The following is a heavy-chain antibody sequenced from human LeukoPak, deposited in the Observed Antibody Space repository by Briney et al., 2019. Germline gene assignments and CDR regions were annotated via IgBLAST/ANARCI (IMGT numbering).Heavy chain of an antibody. Sequence: PGGSLRLSCAASGFTFSSYWMSWVRQAPGKGLEWVANIKQDGSEKYYVDSVKGRLTISRDNAKNSLYLQMNSLRAEDTAVYYCARGGSSGDYGDYDFDYWGQGTLVTVSS. V-gene: IGHV3-7*01. J-gene: IGHJ4*02. CDR2: IKQDGSEK. D-gene: IGHD4-17*01. CDR3: ARGGSSGDYGDYDFDY. CDR1: GFTFSSYW.